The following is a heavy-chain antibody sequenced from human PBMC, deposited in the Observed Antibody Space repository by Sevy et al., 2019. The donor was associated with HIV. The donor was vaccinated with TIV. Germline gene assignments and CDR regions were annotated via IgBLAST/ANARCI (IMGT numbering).Heavy chain of an antibody. CDR3: ARDLEFYDYGDYGPAFTPDY. D-gene: IGHD4-17*01. J-gene: IGHJ4*02. V-gene: IGHV3-33*01. Sequence: GGSLRLSCATSGFTFNSYGMHWVRQAPGKGLEWVALIWFDGSNKYYADSVKGRFTISRDIVKNTLHLQMNSLRAADTAVYYCARDLEFYDYGDYGPAFTPDYWGQGTLVTVSS. CDR1: GFTFNSYG. CDR2: IWFDGSNK.